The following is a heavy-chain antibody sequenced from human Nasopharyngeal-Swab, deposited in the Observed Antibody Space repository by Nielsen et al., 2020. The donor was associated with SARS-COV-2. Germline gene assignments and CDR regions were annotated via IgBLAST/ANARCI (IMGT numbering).Heavy chain of an antibody. D-gene: IGHD1-7*01. J-gene: IGHJ4*02. CDR2: ISYSGST. V-gene: IGHV4-59*08. Sequence: RQAPGKGLEWVGHISYSGSTHYDPSFRSGVTMSVDTSKNHFSLKVTSVTAADTAVYYCVRHEGGTTLDYWGQGTLVTVSS. CDR3: VRHEGGTTLDY.